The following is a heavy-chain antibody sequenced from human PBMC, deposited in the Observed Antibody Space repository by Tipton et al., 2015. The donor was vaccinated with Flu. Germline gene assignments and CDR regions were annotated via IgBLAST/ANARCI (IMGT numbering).Heavy chain of an antibody. CDR1: GDSLNKFG. D-gene: IGHD5-12*01. CDR2: IVPLFSQT. J-gene: IGHJ4*02. CDR3: ATDRGHSGYSAF. Sequence: QVQLVQSGAEVKQSGSSVKVSCKASGDSLNKFGFNWVRQAPGQGPEWVGRIVPLFSQTLYAQKFQGRVTITADESSSTAYLEVSSLTSEDTAVYFCATDRGHSGYSAFWGQGTLVTVSS. V-gene: IGHV1-69*18.